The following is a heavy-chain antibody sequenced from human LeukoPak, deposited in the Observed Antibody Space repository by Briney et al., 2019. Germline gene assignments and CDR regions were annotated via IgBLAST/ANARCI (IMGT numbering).Heavy chain of an antibody. D-gene: IGHD3-3*01. CDR1: GYSFTSYW. V-gene: IGHV5-51*01. J-gene: IGHJ5*02. Sequence: GESLKISCKGSGYSFTSYWIGWVRQMPGKGLEWMGIIYPGDSDTRYSPSFQGQVTISADKSISTAYLQWSSLKASDTAMYYCARNVRITIFGVVQGNWFDPWGQGTLVTVSS. CDR3: ARNVRITIFGVVQGNWFDP. CDR2: IYPGDSDT.